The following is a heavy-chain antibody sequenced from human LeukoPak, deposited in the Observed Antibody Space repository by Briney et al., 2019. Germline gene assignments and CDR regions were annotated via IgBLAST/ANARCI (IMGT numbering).Heavy chain of an antibody. Sequence: GRSLRLSCAASGLTFNNFAMSWVRQTPGKGLESVLVISGTGDKTYYADSVKGRFTISRDNSQNTLYLQMNSLRAEDTAVYYCAKGHSDYGTGFDCWGQGTLVTVAS. V-gene: IGHV3-23*01. CDR2: ISGTGDKT. J-gene: IGHJ4*02. CDR3: AKGHSDYGTGFDC. D-gene: IGHD4/OR15-4a*01. CDR1: GLTFNNFA.